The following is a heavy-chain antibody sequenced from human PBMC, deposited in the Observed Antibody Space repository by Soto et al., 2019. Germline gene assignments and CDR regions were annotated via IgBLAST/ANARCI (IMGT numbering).Heavy chain of an antibody. V-gene: IGHV4-34*01. Sequence: QVQLQQWGAGLLKPAETLSLTCGVNGGSFSGYSWTWIRQPPGTGLEWIGEINHSGGTKYNPSLKRRVAISVASSNNLFSLKVTSVTSAYTSVYYCARGSMILGVVALSNWLGPWGQGSLVTVSS. J-gene: IGHJ5*02. D-gene: IGHD3-3*01. CDR1: GGSFSGYS. CDR2: INHSGGT. CDR3: ARGSMILGVVALSNWLGP.